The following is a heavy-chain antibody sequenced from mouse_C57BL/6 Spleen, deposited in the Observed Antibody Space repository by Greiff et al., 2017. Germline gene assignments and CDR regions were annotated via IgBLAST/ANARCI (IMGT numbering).Heavy chain of an antibody. V-gene: IGHV1-15*01. CDR2: IDPETGGT. CDR3: TRRSAY. J-gene: IGHJ3*01. Sequence: VKLMESGAELVRPGASVTLSCKASGYTFTDYEMHWVKQTPVHGLEWIGAIDPETGGTAYNQKFKGKAILTADKSSSTAYMELRSLTTEDSAVYYCTRRSAYWGQGTLVTVSA. CDR1: GYTFTDYE.